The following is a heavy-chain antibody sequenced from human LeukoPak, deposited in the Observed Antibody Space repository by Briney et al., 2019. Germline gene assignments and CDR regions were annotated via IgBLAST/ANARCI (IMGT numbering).Heavy chain of an antibody. V-gene: IGHV4-39*01. CDR2: IYYSGST. Sequence: SETLSLTCTVSGGSISSSSYYWGWIRQPPGKGLEWIGSIYYSGSTYYNPSLKSRVTISVDTSKNQFSLKLSSVTAADTAVYYCARRRRRTIQNTPLENWFDPWGQGTLVTVSS. D-gene: IGHD1-1*01. CDR3: ARRRRRTIQNTPLENWFDP. J-gene: IGHJ5*02. CDR1: GGSISSSSYY.